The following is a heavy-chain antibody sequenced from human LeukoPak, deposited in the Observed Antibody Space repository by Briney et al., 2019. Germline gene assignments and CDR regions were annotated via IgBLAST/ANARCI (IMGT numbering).Heavy chain of an antibody. CDR1: GGTFSSYT. J-gene: IGHJ4*02. CDR2: IIPIFGTA. V-gene: IGHV1-69*05. CDR3: ARDLGGSSSTSCCFYY. D-gene: IGHD2-2*01. Sequence: SVKVSCKASGGTFSSYTISWVRQAPGQGLEWMGRIIPIFGTANYAQKFQGRVTITTDESTSTAYMELSSLRSEDTAVYYCARDLGGSSSTSCCFYYWGQGTLVTVSS.